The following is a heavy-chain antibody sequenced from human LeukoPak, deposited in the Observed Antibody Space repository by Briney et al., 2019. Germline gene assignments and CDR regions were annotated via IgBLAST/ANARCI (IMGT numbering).Heavy chain of an antibody. J-gene: IGHJ4*02. CDR3: ARQLGYFDY. Sequence: PSETLSLTCAVSGYSISSGYYWSWIRQPPGKGLEWIGYIYYSGSTNYNPSLKSRVTISVDTSKNQFSLKLSSVTAADTAVYYCARQLGYFDYWGQGTLVTVSS. CDR2: IYYSGST. CDR1: GYSISSGYY. D-gene: IGHD6-6*01. V-gene: IGHV4-61*01.